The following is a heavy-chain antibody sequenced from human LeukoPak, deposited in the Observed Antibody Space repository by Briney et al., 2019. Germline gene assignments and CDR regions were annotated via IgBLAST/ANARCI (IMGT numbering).Heavy chain of an antibody. CDR2: IYYSGST. V-gene: IGHV4-59*01. Sequence: PSETLSLTCTVSGGSITNYYWSWIRQPPGKGLEWIGYIYYSGSTNYNPSLKSRVTISVDASKNQFSLKLSSVTAADTAVYYCARDLASSGSYFDYWGQGTLVTVSS. CDR3: ARDLASSGSYFDY. D-gene: IGHD1-26*01. J-gene: IGHJ4*02. CDR1: GGSITNYY.